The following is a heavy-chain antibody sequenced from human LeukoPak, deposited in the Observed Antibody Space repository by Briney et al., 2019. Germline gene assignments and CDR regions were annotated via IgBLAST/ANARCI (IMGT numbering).Heavy chain of an antibody. V-gene: IGHV3-23*01. J-gene: IGHJ4*02. D-gene: IGHD1-20*01. CDR3: AKDGYNWIAFDD. Sequence: GGSLRLSCAASGFTLSTYAMHWVRQAPGKGLEWVSYISGTGFNTYYADSAKGRFTISRDSSKNTLYLQMNSLRAEDTAIYYCAKDGYNWIAFDDWGQGTLVTVSS. CDR2: ISGTGFNT. CDR1: GFTLSTYA.